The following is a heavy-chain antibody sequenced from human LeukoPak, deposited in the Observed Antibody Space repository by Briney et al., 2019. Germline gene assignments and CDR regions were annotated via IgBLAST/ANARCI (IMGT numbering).Heavy chain of an antibody. D-gene: IGHD2-15*01. J-gene: IGHJ4*02. Sequence: GGSLRLSCAASGFTFSSYAMSWVRQAPGKGLEWVSAISGSGGSTYYADSVKGRFTISRDNSKNTLYLQMNSLRAEDTAVYYCAKSEDIVVVVAAHYFDYWGQGTLVTVSS. CDR1: GFTFSSYA. CDR3: AKSEDIVVVVAAHYFDY. V-gene: IGHV3-23*01. CDR2: ISGSGGST.